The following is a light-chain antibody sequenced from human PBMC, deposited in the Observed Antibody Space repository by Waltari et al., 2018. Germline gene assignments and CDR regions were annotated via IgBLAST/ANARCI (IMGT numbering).Light chain of an antibody. J-gene: IGKJ1*01. CDR3: HQYVASPPT. V-gene: IGKV1-5*03. CDR2: MAS. CDR1: QSISTW. Sequence: DIQMTQSPSTLSASVGDRVTITCRASQSISTWLAWYQHKPGKAPKLLIYMASNLEGGVPSRFSGSGSGTEFTLTISSLQPDDFATYYCHQYVASPPTFGQGTKVEIK.